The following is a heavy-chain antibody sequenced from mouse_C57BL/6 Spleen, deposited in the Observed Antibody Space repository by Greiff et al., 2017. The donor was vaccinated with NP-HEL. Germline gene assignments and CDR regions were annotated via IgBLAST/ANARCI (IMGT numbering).Heavy chain of an antibody. J-gene: IGHJ4*01. Sequence: VMLVESGPGLVQPSQSLSITCTVSGFSLTSYGVHWVRQSPGKGLEWLGVIWSGGSTDYNAAFISRLSISKDNSKSQVFFKMNSLQADDTAIYYCASLTVVAEDYAMDYWGQGTSVTVSS. CDR2: IWSGGST. V-gene: IGHV2-2*01. D-gene: IGHD1-1*01. CDR1: GFSLTSYG. CDR3: ASLTVVAEDYAMDY.